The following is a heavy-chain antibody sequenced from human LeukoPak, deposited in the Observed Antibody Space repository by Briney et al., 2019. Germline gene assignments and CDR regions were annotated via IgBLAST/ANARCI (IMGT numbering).Heavy chain of an antibody. CDR2: ISAYNGNT. V-gene: IGHV1-18*04. Sequence: AASVKVSCKASGYTFTSYYMHWVRQAPGQGLEWMGWISAYNGNTNYAQKLQGRVTMTTDTSTSTAYMELRSLRSDDTAVYYCARDREDIVVVPAADREFLYWGQGTLVTVSS. D-gene: IGHD2-2*01. J-gene: IGHJ4*02. CDR1: GYTFTSYY. CDR3: ARDREDIVVVPAADREFLY.